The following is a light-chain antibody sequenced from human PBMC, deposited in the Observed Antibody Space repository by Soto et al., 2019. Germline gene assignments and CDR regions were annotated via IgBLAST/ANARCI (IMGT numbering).Light chain of an antibody. CDR3: QSYGDSLSGYV. CDR1: NSNIGAGYD. J-gene: IGLJ1*01. Sequence: QSVLTQPPSVSGAPGQRVTISCTGSNSNIGAGYDVHWYQQLPGTAPKLLIYGNSNRPSGVPDRFSGSKSDTSASLTITGLQAEDEADYYCQSYGDSLSGYVFGTGTKVTVL. V-gene: IGLV1-40*01. CDR2: GNS.